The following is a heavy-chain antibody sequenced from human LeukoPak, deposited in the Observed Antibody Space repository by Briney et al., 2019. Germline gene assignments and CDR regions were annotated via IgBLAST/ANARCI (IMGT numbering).Heavy chain of an antibody. J-gene: IGHJ5*02. D-gene: IGHD1-26*01. CDR1: GFTVSSNY. Sequence: GGSLRLSCAASGFTVSSNYMSWVRQAPGKGLEWVSVIYSGGSTYYADSVKGRFTISRDNSKNTLCLQMNSLRAEDTAVYYCARDLGATSVGTFDPWGQGTLVTVSS. CDR3: ARDLGATSVGTFDP. CDR2: IYSGGST. V-gene: IGHV3-53*01.